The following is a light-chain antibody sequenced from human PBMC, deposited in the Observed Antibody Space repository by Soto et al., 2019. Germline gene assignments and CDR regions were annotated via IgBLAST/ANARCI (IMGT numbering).Light chain of an antibody. Sequence: EIVFTQSPGTLSLSPGERATLHCRASQSVSSSYLAWYQQKHGQAPRLLIYGASTRATGIPAGFSGSGSGTDFTLTISRLEPEDFAVYYCQQYGNSRGTFGQGAKVDIK. CDR3: QQYGNSRGT. J-gene: IGKJ1*01. CDR2: GAS. CDR1: QSVSSSY. V-gene: IGKV3-20*01.